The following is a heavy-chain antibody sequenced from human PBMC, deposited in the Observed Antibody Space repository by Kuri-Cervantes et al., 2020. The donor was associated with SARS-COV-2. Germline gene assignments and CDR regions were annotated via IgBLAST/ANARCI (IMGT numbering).Heavy chain of an antibody. J-gene: IGHJ6*02. CDR2: IWYDGSTK. V-gene: IGHV3-33*06. CDR1: GFTFSRYG. D-gene: IGHD5-12*01. CDR3: AKDGSPVATTPFYYGMDV. Sequence: GESLKISCAASGFTFSRYGRHWVRQAPGKGLEWVAVIWYDGSTKYYADSVKGRFTISRDNSKNTLYLQMNSLRAEDTAVYYGAKDGSPVATTPFYYGMDVWGQGTTVTVSS.